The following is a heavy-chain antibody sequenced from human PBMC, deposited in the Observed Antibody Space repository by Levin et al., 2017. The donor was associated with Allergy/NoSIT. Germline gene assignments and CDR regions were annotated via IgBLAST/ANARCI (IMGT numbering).Heavy chain of an antibody. CDR3: ARRMYGSGSYYLDY. CDR1: GGSISSGGYS. CDR2: IYHSGST. J-gene: IGHJ4*02. Sequence: SETLSLTCAVSGGSISSGGYSWSWIRQPPGKGLEWIGYIYHSGSTYYNPSLKSRVTISVDRSKNQFSLKLSSVTAADTAVYYCARRMYGSGSYYLDYWGQGTLVTVSS. D-gene: IGHD3-10*01. V-gene: IGHV4-30-2*01.